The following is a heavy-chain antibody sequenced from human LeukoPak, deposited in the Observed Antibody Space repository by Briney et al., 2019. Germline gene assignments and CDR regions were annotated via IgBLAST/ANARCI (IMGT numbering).Heavy chain of an antibody. D-gene: IGHD2-2*03. J-gene: IGHJ6*04. Sequence: PSETLSLTCTVSGGSVSSGSYYWSWIRQPSGKGLEWIGYIYYSGSTNYNPSLKSRVTISVDTSKNQFSLKLSSVTAADTAVYYCARAGGYCSSISCYVLYYYGMDVWGKGTTVTVSS. CDR1: GGSVSSGSYY. V-gene: IGHV4-61*01. CDR2: IYYSGST. CDR3: ARAGGYCSSISCYVLYYYGMDV.